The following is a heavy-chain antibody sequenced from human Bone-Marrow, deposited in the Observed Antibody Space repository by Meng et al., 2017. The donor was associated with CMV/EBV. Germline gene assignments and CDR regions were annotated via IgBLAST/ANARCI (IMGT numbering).Heavy chain of an antibody. CDR2: IYYSGST. Sequence: SETLSLTCTVSGGSISTSYWSWIRQPPGKGLEWIGYIYYSGSTNYNPSLKSRVTISVDTSKNQFSLKLSSVTAADTAVYYCARWLIAAAGTGWFDPWAQGTLVTVSS. J-gene: IGHJ5*02. D-gene: IGHD6-13*01. V-gene: IGHV4-59*01. CDR3: ARWLIAAAGTGWFDP. CDR1: GGSISTSY.